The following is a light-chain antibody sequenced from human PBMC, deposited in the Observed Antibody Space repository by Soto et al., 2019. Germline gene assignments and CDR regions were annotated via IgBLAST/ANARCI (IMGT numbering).Light chain of an antibody. J-gene: IGKJ5*01. CDR1: QSIKDNN. V-gene: IGKV3-20*01. CDR3: QQYGGLPAT. Sequence: EIVLTQSPGTLSLSPGDRATLSCKDSQSIKDNNLAWYQQKHSQDPVFLIFRASNMATGIPDWFIGSGSGTDFTLTISSLEPEDFVVYYCQQYGGLPATFGQGTRLEIK. CDR2: RAS.